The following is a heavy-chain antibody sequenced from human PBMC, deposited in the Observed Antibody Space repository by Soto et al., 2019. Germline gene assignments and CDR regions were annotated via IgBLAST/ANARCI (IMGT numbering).Heavy chain of an antibody. J-gene: IGHJ5*02. D-gene: IGHD2-15*01. CDR2: IYYSGST. CDR1: GGSISSYY. CDR3: ARGYCSGGSCYSGWFDP. Sequence: SETLSLTCTVSGGSISSYYWSWIRQPPGKGLEWIGYIYYSGSTNYNPSLKSRVTISVDTSKNQFSLKLSSVTAADTAVYYCARGYCSGGSCYSGWFDPWGQGTLVTVSS. V-gene: IGHV4-59*01.